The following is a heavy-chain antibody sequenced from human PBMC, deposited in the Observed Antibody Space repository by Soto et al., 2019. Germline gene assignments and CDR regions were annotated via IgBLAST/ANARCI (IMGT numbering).Heavy chain of an antibody. D-gene: IGHD4-17*01. CDR2: IIPIFGTA. CDR3: ARGPDYGDYYFDY. Sequence: GASVKVSCKASGGTFSSYAISWVRQAPGQGLEWMGGIIPIFGTANYAQKFQGRVTITADESTSTAYMELSSLRSEDTAVYYCARGPDYGDYYFDYWGQGTLVTVSS. J-gene: IGHJ4*02. CDR1: GGTFSSYA. V-gene: IGHV1-69*13.